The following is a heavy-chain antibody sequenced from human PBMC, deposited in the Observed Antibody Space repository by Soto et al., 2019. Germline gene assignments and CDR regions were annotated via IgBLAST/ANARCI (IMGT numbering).Heavy chain of an antibody. CDR3: ARDGTVYGDYVSENDY. J-gene: IGHJ4*02. Sequence: QVQLVESGGGVVQPGRSLRLSCAASGFTFSSYGMHWVRQAPGKGLEWVAVIWYDGSNKYYADSVKGRFTISRDNSKNTLYLQMNSLRAEDTAVYYCARDGTVYGDYVSENDYWGQGTLVTVSS. CDR1: GFTFSSYG. V-gene: IGHV3-33*01. D-gene: IGHD4-17*01. CDR2: IWYDGSNK.